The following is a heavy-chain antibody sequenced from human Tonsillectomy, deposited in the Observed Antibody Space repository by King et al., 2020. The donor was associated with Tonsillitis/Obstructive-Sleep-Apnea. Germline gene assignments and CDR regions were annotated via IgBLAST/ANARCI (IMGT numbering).Heavy chain of an antibody. J-gene: IGHJ4*02. Sequence: VQLVESGGGLVKPGGSLRLSCAASGFTFSNAWMSWVRQAPGKGLEWVGRIKSKTDVGTTDYAAPVKGRITISREDLKNTLYLQMNSLKSEDTPVYYCTTEGDMTTVKTMDYWGQGTLVTVSS. CDR1: GFTFSNAW. CDR2: IKSKTDVGTT. D-gene: IGHD4-17*01. V-gene: IGHV3-15*01. CDR3: TTEGDMTTVKTMDY.